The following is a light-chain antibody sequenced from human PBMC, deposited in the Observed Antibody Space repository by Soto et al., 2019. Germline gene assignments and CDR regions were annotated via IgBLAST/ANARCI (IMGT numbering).Light chain of an antibody. V-gene: IGKV3-11*01. CDR2: DAS. Sequence: ELVLTQSPATLSLSPGERATLSCRASQSLGDYLAWYQQKPGQAPRLLIYDASNMATGIPARFSGGGSGTDITLTITSHDPEDFAVYYCQQRGTFGQGTKLEIK. J-gene: IGKJ2*01. CDR3: QQRGT. CDR1: QSLGDY.